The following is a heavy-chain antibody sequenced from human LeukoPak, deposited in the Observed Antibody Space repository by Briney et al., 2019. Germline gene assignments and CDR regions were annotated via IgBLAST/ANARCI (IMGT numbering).Heavy chain of an antibody. CDR2: ISGGGETT. J-gene: IGHJ4*02. CDR1: GFTFNNYA. V-gene: IGHV3-23*01. D-gene: IGHD4-17*01. Sequence: GGSLRLSCAASGFTFNNYAMNWVRQAPGKGLEWVSSISGGGETTYYADSAKGRFTISRDNSQNTLYLQMNSLRAEDTAVYYCARDYADYVGYFFFDYWGQGTLVTDSS. CDR3: ARDYADYVGYFFFDY.